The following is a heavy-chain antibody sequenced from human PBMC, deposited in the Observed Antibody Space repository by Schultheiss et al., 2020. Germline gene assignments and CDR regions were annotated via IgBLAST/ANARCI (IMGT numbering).Heavy chain of an antibody. D-gene: IGHD3-9*01. Sequence: SATLSLTCTVSDGSISSSSYYWGWIRQPPGKGLEWIGSIYTSGSTNYNPSLKSRVTISVDTSKNQFSLKLSSVTAADTAVYYCARGAQLRYFDWLFEFGPDTDYWGQGTLVTGSS. J-gene: IGHJ4*02. CDR2: IYTSGST. CDR3: ARGAQLRYFDWLFEFGPDTDY. V-gene: IGHV4-39*07. CDR1: DGSISSSSYY.